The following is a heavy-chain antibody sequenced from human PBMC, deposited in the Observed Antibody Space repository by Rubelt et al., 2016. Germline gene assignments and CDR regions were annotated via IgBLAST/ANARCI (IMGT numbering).Heavy chain of an antibody. D-gene: IGHD1-14*01. V-gene: IGHV5-51*01. Sequence: VQLVQSGAEVKKPGESLKISCKGSGYSFTTYWIAWVRQMPGKGLEWMGIIYPGDSDTRYSPSFHGQVTISAEKSSSTAYLQWSSRKASDTAMYYCATDRYYVMDVWGQGTTVTVSS. CDR2: IYPGDSDT. CDR1: GYSFTTYW. CDR3: ATDRYYVMDV. J-gene: IGHJ6*02.